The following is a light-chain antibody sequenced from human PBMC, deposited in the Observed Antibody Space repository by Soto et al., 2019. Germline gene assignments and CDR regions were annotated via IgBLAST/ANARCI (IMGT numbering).Light chain of an antibody. CDR1: QSVSNY. Sequence: DIQMTQSPSSLSASVGDRVTITCRASQSVSNYLNWYQQKPGKAPKLLIYAASSLQSGVPSRFSGSGSGTDFTLTISSLQPEDFAIYYCQQTFSTLLTFGGGTKVEIK. CDR3: QQTFSTLLT. V-gene: IGKV1-39*01. CDR2: AAS. J-gene: IGKJ4*01.